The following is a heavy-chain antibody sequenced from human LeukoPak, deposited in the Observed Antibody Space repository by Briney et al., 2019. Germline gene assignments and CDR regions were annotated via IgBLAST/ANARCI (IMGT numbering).Heavy chain of an antibody. D-gene: IGHD2-15*01. V-gene: IGHV3-23*01. J-gene: IGHJ4*02. CDR1: GFTFSTYV. CDR3: LGYCSGGSCYSGAH. CDR2: ISTTGANT. Sequence: GGSLRFSCAAFGFTFSTYVMSWVRQAPGKGLEWVSTISTTGANTYYADSVKGRFTISRDNSKNTQFLQMNSLRGEDTAVYYCLGYCSGGSCYSGAHWGQGTLVTVSS.